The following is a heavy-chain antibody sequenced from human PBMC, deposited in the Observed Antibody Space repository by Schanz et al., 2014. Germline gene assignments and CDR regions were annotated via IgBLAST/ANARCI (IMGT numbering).Heavy chain of an antibody. Sequence: QVQLQESGPGLVKSSETLSLTCTVSGGSISSFYWGWIRQPAGKGLEWIGRIYTRGSTNYNPSLKSRVPMSLDPSKNQFSRKLSSVTAADTAVYYCARDRGYDFSFDPWGQGTLVTVSS. CDR1: GGSISSFY. V-gene: IGHV4-4*07. D-gene: IGHD3-3*01. CDR3: ARDRGYDFSFDP. CDR2: IYTRGST. J-gene: IGHJ5*02.